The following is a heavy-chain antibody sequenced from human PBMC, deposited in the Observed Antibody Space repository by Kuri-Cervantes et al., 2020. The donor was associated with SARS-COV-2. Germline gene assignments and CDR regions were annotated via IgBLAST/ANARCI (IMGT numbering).Heavy chain of an antibody. D-gene: IGHD3-3*01. CDR2: IYYSGST. J-gene: IGHJ6*02. CDR3: ASRIRFLEWSSYYYYGMDV. CDR1: GGSISSYY. V-gene: IGHV4-59*08. Sequence: SETLSLTCTVSGGSISSYYWSWIRQPPGKGLEWIGYIYYSGSTNYNPSLKSRVTISVDTSKNQFSLKLSSATAADTAVYYCASRIRFLEWSSYYYYGMDVWGQGTTVTVSS.